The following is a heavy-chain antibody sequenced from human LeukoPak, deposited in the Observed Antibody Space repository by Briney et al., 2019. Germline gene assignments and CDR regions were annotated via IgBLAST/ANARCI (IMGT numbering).Heavy chain of an antibody. D-gene: IGHD2-2*02. CDR1: GYTFTAYW. J-gene: IGHJ3*02. V-gene: IGHV5-51*01. CDR2: IYPGDSNT. CDR3: ARRGCCAASCHTRGEGYHAFDI. Sequence: GESLKISCKSSGYTFTAYWIAWVGQMPGKGLEWLGVIYPGDSNTRYSPSFEGHVTISADKSINTAHLQWGSLKASDTAMYYCARRGCCAASCHTRGEGYHAFDIWGQGTVVTVSS.